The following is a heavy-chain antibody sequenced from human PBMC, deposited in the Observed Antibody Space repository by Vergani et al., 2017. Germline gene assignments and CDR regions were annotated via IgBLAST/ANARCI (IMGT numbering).Heavy chain of an antibody. CDR2: VSTGTKSQ. D-gene: IGHD2-2*01. CDR1: GFDFSSCI. V-gene: IGHV3-48*01. Sequence: QLVESGGGWVQPGGSLRLSCVVSGFDFSSCIMNWVRQAPGKGLEWVSFVSTGTKSQSYAESVKGRFTISRDSAKNSLYLQMNSLRAEDTAVYYCARLDSVGAAGRGVVPAARYNGFDPWGQGTLVTVSS. J-gene: IGHJ5*02. CDR3: ARLDSVGAAGRGVVPAARYNGFDP.